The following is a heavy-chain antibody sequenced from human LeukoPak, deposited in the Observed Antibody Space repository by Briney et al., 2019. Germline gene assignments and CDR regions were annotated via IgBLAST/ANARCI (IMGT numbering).Heavy chain of an antibody. CDR2: IKQVGSEK. V-gene: IGHV3-7*03. Sequence: GGSLRLSCVASVFTLSSYWMSWVRPAPGRGREWVANIKQVGSEKYYVDSVKGRFTISRDNAKNTLYLQMNSLRAEDTAVYNCARVRGDYYFDYWGQGTLVTVSS. D-gene: IGHD4-17*01. CDR3: ARVRGDYYFDY. CDR1: VFTLSSYW. J-gene: IGHJ4*02.